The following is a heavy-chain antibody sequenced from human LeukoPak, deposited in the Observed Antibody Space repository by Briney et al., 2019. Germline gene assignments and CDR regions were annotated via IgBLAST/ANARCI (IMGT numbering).Heavy chain of an antibody. Sequence: SGPTLVNPTQTLTLTCTFSGFSLSTSGVGVGWIRQPPGKALEWLALIYWNDDKRYSPSLKSRLTITKDTSKNQVVLTMTNMDPVDTATYYCAHKGLELSYWRDAFDIWGQGTMVTVSS. D-gene: IGHD1-7*01. CDR3: AHKGLELSYWRDAFDI. CDR1: GFSLSTSGVG. CDR2: IYWNDDK. V-gene: IGHV2-5*01. J-gene: IGHJ3*02.